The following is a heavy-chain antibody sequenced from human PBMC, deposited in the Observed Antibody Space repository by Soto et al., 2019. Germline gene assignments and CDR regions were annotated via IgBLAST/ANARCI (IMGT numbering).Heavy chain of an antibody. CDR2: IYWDDDK. J-gene: IGHJ4*02. Sequence: QITLKESGPTLVKPTQTLTLTCTFSGFSLSTSGVGVGWIRQPPGKALEWLALIYWDDDKRYSPSLESRLTITKDTSKNQVVLTMTNMDPVDTATYYGAHRATTVTTRAFDYWGQGTLVTVSS. CDR3: AHRATTVTTRAFDY. D-gene: IGHD4-17*01. V-gene: IGHV2-5*02. CDR1: GFSLSTSGVG.